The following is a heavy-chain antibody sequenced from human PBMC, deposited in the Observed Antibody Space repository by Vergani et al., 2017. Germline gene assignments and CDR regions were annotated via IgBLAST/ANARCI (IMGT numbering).Heavy chain of an antibody. J-gene: IGHJ3*02. Sequence: QVQLVQSGAEVKKPGSSVKVSCKASGYTFTGYYMHWVRQAPGQGLEWMGWINPNSGGTNYAQKFQGRVTMTRDTSTSAVYMELSSLRSEDTAVYYCARDSDYYDSKGYAFDIWGQGTMVTVSS. D-gene: IGHD3-22*01. V-gene: IGHV1-2*02. CDR2: INPNSGGT. CDR1: GYTFTGYY. CDR3: ARDSDYYDSKGYAFDI.